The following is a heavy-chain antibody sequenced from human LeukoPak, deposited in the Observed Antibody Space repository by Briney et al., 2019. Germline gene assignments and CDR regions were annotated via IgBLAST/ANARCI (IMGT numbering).Heavy chain of an antibody. J-gene: IGHJ6*02. D-gene: IGHD2-2*01. Sequence: SETLSLTCTVSGGSISSGDYYWSWIRQPPGKGLEWIGYTYYSGSTYYNPSLKSRVTISVDTSKNQFSLKLSSVTAADTAVYYCARDRIGCSSTSCYSGVTYYYYYGMDVWGQGTTVTVSS. CDR1: GGSISSGDYY. CDR3: ARDRIGCSSTSCYSGVTYYYYYGMDV. V-gene: IGHV4-30-4*01. CDR2: TYYSGST.